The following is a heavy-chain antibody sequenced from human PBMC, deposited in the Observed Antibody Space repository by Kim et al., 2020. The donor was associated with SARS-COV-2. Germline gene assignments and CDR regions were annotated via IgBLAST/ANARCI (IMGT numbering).Heavy chain of an antibody. Sequence: ASVKVSCKASGYTFTTYGISWVRQAPGQGLEWMGWISAYNGNTNYAQKLQDRVTMTTGTSTTTAYMELRSLRSDDTAVYYCARGDRLEPVGGMDVWGQGTTVTVSS. D-gene: IGHD1-1*01. J-gene: IGHJ6*02. CDR1: GYTFTTYG. V-gene: IGHV1-18*01. CDR3: ARGDRLEPVGGMDV. CDR2: ISAYNGNT.